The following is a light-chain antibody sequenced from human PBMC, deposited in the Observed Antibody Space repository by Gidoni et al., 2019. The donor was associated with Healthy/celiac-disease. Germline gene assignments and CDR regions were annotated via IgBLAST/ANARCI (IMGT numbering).Light chain of an antibody. CDR3: QQRSNWPPLT. J-gene: IGKJ4*01. CDR1: QSVSSY. V-gene: IGKV3-11*01. Sequence: IVLTQSPATLSLSPGERATLSCRASQSVSSYLAWYQQKPGQAPRLLIYDASNRATGIPARFSGSGSGTDFTLTISSLEPEDCAVYYCQQRSNWPPLTFXGXTKVEIK. CDR2: DAS.